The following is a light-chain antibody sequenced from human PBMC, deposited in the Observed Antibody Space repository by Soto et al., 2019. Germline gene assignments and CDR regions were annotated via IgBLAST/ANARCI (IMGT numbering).Light chain of an antibody. CDR2: KVS. V-gene: IGKV2-30*01. J-gene: IGKJ2*01. Sequence: DVVMTQSPLSLPVTLGQPASISCRSSQSPEYSDGNTYLNWFQQRPGQSPRRLIYKVSNRDSGVLDKXSGSGSGTDFTLRISRVEAEDVGVYYCMQGTHWPYTFGQGTKLEIK. CDR3: MQGTHWPYT. CDR1: QSPEYSDGNTY.